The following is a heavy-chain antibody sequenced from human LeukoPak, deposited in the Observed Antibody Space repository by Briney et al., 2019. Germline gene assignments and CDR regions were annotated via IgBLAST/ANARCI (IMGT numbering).Heavy chain of an antibody. D-gene: IGHD3-10*01. V-gene: IGHV4-59*01. Sequence: SETLSLTCSVSGGSISPYYWSWVRQPPGKGLEWIGYVSYSGSADYNPSLKSRVIISIDTSKNQFSLRLSSVTAADTAVYYCARAGNYYASGSYLGYWGQGTLVTVSS. CDR1: GGSISPYY. CDR3: ARAGNYYASGSYLGY. CDR2: VSYSGSA. J-gene: IGHJ4*02.